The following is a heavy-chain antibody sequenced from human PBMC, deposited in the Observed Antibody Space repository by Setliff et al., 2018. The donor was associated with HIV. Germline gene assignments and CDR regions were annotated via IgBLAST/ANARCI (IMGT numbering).Heavy chain of an antibody. CDR3: ARDYGDTPSYYYYYGMDV. CDR1: GGSISSGGYY. CDR2: IYYSGST. J-gene: IGHJ6*02. D-gene: IGHD4-17*01. Sequence: PSETLSLTCTVSGGSISSGGYYWSWIRQHPGKGLEWIGYIYYSGSTYYNPSLKSRVTISVDTSKNQFPLKLSSVTAADTAVYYCARDYGDTPSYYYYYGMDVWGQGTTVTSP. V-gene: IGHV4-31*03.